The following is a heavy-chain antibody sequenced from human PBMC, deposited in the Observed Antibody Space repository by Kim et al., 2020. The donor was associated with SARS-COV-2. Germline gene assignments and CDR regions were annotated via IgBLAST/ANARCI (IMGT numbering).Heavy chain of an antibody. CDR1: GGSVSSGSYY. J-gene: IGHJ6*02. Sequence: SETLSLTCTVSGGSVSSGSYYWSWIRQPPGKGLEWIGYIYYSGSTNYNPSLKSRVTISVDTSKNQFSLKLSSVTAADTAVYYCARDRRITMVRGYYYYYGMDVWGQGTTVTVSS. V-gene: IGHV4-61*01. CDR2: IYYSGST. D-gene: IGHD3-10*01. CDR3: ARDRRITMVRGYYYYYGMDV.